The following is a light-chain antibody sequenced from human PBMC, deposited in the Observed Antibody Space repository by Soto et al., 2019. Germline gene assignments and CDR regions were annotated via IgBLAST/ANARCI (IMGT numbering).Light chain of an antibody. Sequence: QSVLTQPRSVSGSPGQSVTISCTGTSSDVGGYNFVSWYQQHPGKAPQLMIYDVTKRPSGVPDRFSGSKSGNAASLTISGLQAEDEGDYYCCSYAGSYTWVFGGGTKLTVL. J-gene: IGLJ3*02. CDR2: DVT. V-gene: IGLV2-11*01. CDR3: CSYAGSYTWV. CDR1: SSDVGGYNF.